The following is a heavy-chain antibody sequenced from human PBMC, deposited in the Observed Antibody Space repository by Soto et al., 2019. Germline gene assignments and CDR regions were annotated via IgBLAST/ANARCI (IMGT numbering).Heavy chain of an antibody. Sequence: EVQLVESGGGLVQPGGSLRLSCAASGFTVSTKYMSWVRQAPGKGLEWVSVIYSGGSTLYADSVRGRFTISRDNSKNTLNLQMISLRAEYTAVYYCGRDPWAADDWGQGTLVTGSS. CDR3: GRDPWAADD. J-gene: IGHJ4*02. CDR2: IYSGGST. D-gene: IGHD3-16*01. CDR1: GFTVSTKY. V-gene: IGHV3-66*01.